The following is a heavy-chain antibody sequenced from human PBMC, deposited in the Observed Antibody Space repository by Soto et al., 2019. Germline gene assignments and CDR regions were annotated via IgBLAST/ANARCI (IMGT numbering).Heavy chain of an antibody. CDR3: ARRTTEHDY. J-gene: IGHJ4*02. Sequence: QVQLVQSGAAVKKPGSSVKVSCKASGGTFSSYAISWVRQAPGHGLEWMGGIIPIFGTANYAQKYQGRVTITADESTCTGYMEQSSLTAEDTAVNYCARRTTEHDYWGQGTLLTVSS. CDR1: GGTFSSYA. CDR2: IIPIFGTA. V-gene: IGHV1-69*12. D-gene: IGHD4-17*01.